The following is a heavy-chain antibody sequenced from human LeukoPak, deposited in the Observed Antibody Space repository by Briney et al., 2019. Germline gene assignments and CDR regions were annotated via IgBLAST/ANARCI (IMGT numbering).Heavy chain of an antibody. Sequence: PGGSLRLSCAASGFTFSSYWMSWIRQPPGKGLEWIGYFYHSGITYYNPSLRSRVTISVDTSKNQFSLKLSSVTAADAAVYYCARGDYYGSGSRYFDYWGQGTLVTVSS. CDR3: ARGDYYGSGSRYFDY. CDR2: FYHSGIT. J-gene: IGHJ4*02. CDR1: GFTFSSYW. V-gene: IGHV4-59*12. D-gene: IGHD3-10*01.